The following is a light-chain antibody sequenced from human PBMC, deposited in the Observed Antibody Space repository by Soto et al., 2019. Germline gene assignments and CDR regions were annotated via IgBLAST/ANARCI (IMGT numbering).Light chain of an antibody. CDR1: QYINTR. Sequence: EIVLTQSPATLCSFPGGRVTLSCRASQYINTRLAWYQHRPGQAPRLLIYQTSIRAAGIPARFSASGSGTDFTLTISDVQPEDFALYYCHQRQSWPRTFGQGTKVDIK. V-gene: IGKV3-11*01. CDR2: QTS. J-gene: IGKJ1*01. CDR3: HQRQSWPRT.